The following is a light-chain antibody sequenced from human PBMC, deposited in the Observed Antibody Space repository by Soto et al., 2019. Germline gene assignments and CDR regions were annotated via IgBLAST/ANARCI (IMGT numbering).Light chain of an antibody. J-gene: IGKJ1*01. CDR2: DAS. Sequence: DIQMTQSPSTLSASVGDRVTITCRASQSISPWLAWYQQKPGKAPKLLIFDASNLESGVPSRFSGSGSATEFTLTISSLQPDDFATYYCLQYHTYRTFGQGTKVDIK. V-gene: IGKV1-5*01. CDR3: LQYHTYRT. CDR1: QSISPW.